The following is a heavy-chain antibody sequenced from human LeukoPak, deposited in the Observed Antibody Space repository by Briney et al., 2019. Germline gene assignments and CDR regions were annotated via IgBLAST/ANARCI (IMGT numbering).Heavy chain of an antibody. CDR3: ARDTQPGYSSRRYYYYGMDV. D-gene: IGHD6-13*01. Sequence: AGGSLRLSCAASGFTFSSYGMHWVRQAPGKGLEWVAVIWYDGSNKYYADSVKGRFTISRDNSKNTLYLQMNSLRAEDTAVYYCARDTQPGYSSRRYYYYGMDVWGRGTTVTVS. CDR2: IWYDGSNK. V-gene: IGHV3-33*01. CDR1: GFTFSSYG. J-gene: IGHJ6*02.